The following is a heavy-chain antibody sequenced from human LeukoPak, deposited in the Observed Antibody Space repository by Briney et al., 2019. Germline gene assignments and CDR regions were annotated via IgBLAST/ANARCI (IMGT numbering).Heavy chain of an antibody. CDR3: ARDGDPAYYYYMDV. D-gene: IGHD6-25*01. CDR1: GFTVSSNY. CDR2: ISRSSSYI. Sequence: PGGSLRLSCAASGFTVSSNYMSWVRQAPGKGLEWVSSISRSSSYINYVDSVKGRFTISRDNAKNSLYLQMNSLRAEDTAVYYCARDGDPAYYYYMDVWGKGTTVTVSS. J-gene: IGHJ6*03. V-gene: IGHV3-21*01.